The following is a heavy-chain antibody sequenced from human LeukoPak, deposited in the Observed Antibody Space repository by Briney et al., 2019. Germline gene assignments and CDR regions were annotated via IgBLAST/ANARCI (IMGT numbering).Heavy chain of an antibody. CDR2: INHSGST. CDR1: GGSISSGGYY. V-gene: IGHV4-39*07. J-gene: IGHJ4*02. Sequence: SETLSLTCTVSGGSISSGGYYWGWIRQPPGKGLEWIGEINHSGSTNYNPSLKSRVTISVDTSKNQFSLKLSSVTAADTAVYYCASRDSLYMVRVFDYWGQGTLVTVSS. CDR3: ASRDSLYMVRVFDY. D-gene: IGHD3-10*01.